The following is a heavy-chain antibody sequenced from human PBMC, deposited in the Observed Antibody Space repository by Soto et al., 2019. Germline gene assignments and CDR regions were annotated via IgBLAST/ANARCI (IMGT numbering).Heavy chain of an antibody. Sequence: QVQLMQSGAEVKKPGSSVKVSCKASGGTFSTSAISWVRQAPGEGLEWVGGIMPIFATPDYAQKFQGRVTISADEPTATAYLELTSLTTDATAVYYCARDKDRQQLGGNYYYILDVWGQGTAITVSS. CDR1: GGTFSTSA. V-gene: IGHV1-69*12. CDR2: IMPIFATP. D-gene: IGHD3-3*02. CDR3: ARDKDRQQLGGNYYYILDV. J-gene: IGHJ6*02.